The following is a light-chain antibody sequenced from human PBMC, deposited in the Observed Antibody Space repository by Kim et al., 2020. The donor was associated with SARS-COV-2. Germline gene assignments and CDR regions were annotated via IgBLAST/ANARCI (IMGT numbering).Light chain of an antibody. CDR1: QSVSSSH. CDR3: QQYGYSLS. CDR2: GAS. V-gene: IGKV3-20*01. Sequence: EIVLTQSPGTLSLSPGERATLSCRASQSVSSSHLAWYQLKPGQAPRLLIYGASSRATGIPDRFSGSGSVTDFTLTISRLEPEDFAVYYCQQYGYSLSFGGGTKVDIK. J-gene: IGKJ4*01.